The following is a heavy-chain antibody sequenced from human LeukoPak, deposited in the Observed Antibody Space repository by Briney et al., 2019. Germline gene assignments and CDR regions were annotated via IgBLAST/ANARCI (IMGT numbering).Heavy chain of an antibody. CDR1: GFTSSSYA. V-gene: IGHV3-23*01. CDR3: AKDAVTALAGYYYYMDV. Sequence: GGSLRLSRATSGFTSSSYAMSWVRQAPGKGLEWVSGISGSGGRTYYADCVKGRFTISRDNCKNTLYLQMNSLRADDTAVYYCAKDAVTALAGYYYYMDVWGKGTMVTVSS. D-gene: IGHD6-19*01. J-gene: IGHJ6*03. CDR2: ISGSGGRT.